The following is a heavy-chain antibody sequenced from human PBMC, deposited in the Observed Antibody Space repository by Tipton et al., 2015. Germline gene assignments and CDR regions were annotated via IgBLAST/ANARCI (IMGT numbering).Heavy chain of an antibody. V-gene: IGHV3-49*03. D-gene: IGHD1/OR15-1a*01. CDR2: IYSHLYGGTS. J-gene: IGHJ4*02. Sequence: SLRLSCAASGFTFSDYYMSWFRQAPGKGLEWVGFIYSHLYGGTSEYASSVKGRFTFSRDDSKNIMYVQMNSLKIEDTAVYYCTREGNTKAADYWGQGALVTVSS. CDR1: GFTFSDYY. CDR3: TREGNTKAADY.